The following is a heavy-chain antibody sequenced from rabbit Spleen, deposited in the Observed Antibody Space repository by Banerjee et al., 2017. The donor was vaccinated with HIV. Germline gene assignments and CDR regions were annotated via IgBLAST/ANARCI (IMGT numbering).Heavy chain of an antibody. D-gene: IGHD4-2*01. CDR2: IDPVFGIT. CDR1: GFTLSSYY. J-gene: IGHJ6*01. V-gene: IGHV1S7*01. CDR3: ARDAGTSFSTYGMDL. Sequence: QLKESGGGLVQPGGSLKLSCKASGFTLSSYYMNWVRQAPGKGLEWIGYIDPVFGITYYANWVNGRFSISRENAQNTVFLQMTGLTAADTATYFCARDAGTSFSTYGMDLWGQGTLVTVS.